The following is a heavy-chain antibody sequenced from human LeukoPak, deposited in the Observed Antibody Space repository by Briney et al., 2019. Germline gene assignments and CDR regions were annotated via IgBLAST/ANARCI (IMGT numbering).Heavy chain of an antibody. D-gene: IGHD6-13*01. J-gene: IGHJ4*02. CDR1: GYTFTSYG. CDR3: ARDFVGIAAAGIGY. Sequence: GASVTVSCKASGYTFTSYGISWVRQAPGQGLEWMGWISAYNGNTNYAQKLQGRVTMTTDTSTSTAYMERRSLRSDDTAVYYCARDFVGIAAAGIGYGGQGTLVTVS. CDR2: ISAYNGNT. V-gene: IGHV1-18*01.